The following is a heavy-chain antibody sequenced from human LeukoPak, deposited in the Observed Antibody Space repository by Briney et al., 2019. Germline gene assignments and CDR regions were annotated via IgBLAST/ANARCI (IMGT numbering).Heavy chain of an antibody. CDR1: RGTFSSYA. Sequence: ASVKVSCKASRGTFSSYAISWVRQAPVQGLEWMGRIIPILGIANYAQKFQGRVTITTDKSTSTAYMELSSLRSEDTAVYYCARVHDKGFDIWGQGTMVTVSS. CDR2: IIPILGIA. CDR3: ARVHDKGFDI. V-gene: IGHV1-69*04. D-gene: IGHD3-9*01. J-gene: IGHJ3*02.